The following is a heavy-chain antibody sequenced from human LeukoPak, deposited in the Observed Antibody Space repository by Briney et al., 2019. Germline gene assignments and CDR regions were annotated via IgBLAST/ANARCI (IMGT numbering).Heavy chain of an antibody. CDR3: ARSPTGGGLDY. D-gene: IGHD2-15*01. CDR2: INPSGGST. J-gene: IGHJ4*02. V-gene: IGHV1-46*01. Sequence: GRSLRLSCAASGYTFTSYYMHWVRQAPGQGLEWMGIINPSGGSTSYAQKFQGRVTMTRDTSTSTVYMELSSLRSEDTAVYYCARSPTGGGLDYWGQGTLVTVSS. CDR1: GYTFTSYY.